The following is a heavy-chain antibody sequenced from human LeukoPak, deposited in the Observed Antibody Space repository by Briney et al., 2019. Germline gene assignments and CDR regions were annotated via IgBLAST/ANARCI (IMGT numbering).Heavy chain of an antibody. Sequence: PGGSLRLSCAASGFTFNNYGMHWVRQAPGKGLEWVAVISYDGSNKYYADSVKGRFTFSRDNSKNTLYLQMNSLRAEDTAVYYCTKDGYSGYEARGYFDYWGQGTLVTVSS. J-gene: IGHJ4*02. D-gene: IGHD5-12*01. CDR2: ISYDGSNK. V-gene: IGHV3-30*18. CDR1: GFTFNNYG. CDR3: TKDGYSGYEARGYFDY.